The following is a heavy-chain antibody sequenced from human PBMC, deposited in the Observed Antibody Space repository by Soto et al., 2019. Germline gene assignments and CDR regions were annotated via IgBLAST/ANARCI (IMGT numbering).Heavy chain of an antibody. V-gene: IGHV1-69*02. CDR2: IIPILGIA. CDR3: GRSTVTTFDAFDI. J-gene: IGHJ3*02. D-gene: IGHD4-17*01. Sequence: SVKVSCKASGGTFSSYTISWVRQAPGQGLEWMGRIIPILGIANYAQKFQGRVTITADKSTSTAYMELSSLRSEDTAVYYCGRSTVTTFDAFDIWGQGTMVTVSS. CDR1: GGTFSSYT.